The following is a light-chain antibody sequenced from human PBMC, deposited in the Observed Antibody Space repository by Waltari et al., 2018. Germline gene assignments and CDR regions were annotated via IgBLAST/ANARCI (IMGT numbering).Light chain of an antibody. Sequence: EIVMTQSPATLSVSPGERVTLSCRASQSVRSSLAWYQQKPGQSPRLLIYGASTRATVSPARFSGSGAATGFTLTISSLQSEDFALYCCQQYDNWPITFGQGTRLEIK. J-gene: IGKJ5*01. CDR1: QSVRSS. V-gene: IGKV3-15*01. CDR2: GAS. CDR3: QQYDNWPIT.